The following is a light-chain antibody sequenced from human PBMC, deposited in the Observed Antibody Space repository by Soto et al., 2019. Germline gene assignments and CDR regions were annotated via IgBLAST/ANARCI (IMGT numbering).Light chain of an antibody. J-gene: IGKJ1*01. V-gene: IGKV3-20*01. CDR1: QSVSSCC. CDR2: GAS. Sequence: EIGLTQPPGTLSLSPGERATLSCRASQSVSSCCLAWYQQKPGQAPRLLIYGASSRATGIPDRFSGSGSGTDFTLTISRLEPEDFAVYYCHQYGYSPHRDPWRFGQGPKVDIK. CDR3: HQYGYSPHRDPWR.